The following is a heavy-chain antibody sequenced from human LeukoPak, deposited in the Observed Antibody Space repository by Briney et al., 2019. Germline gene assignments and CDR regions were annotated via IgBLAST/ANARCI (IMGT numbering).Heavy chain of an antibody. D-gene: IGHD3-22*01. CDR1: GFTFCEYY. Sequence: GGSLRLLCAASGFTFCEYYMRWIRQAPGKGLEGVSYLSSSSSYTNYEDSVKGRFAISRDNAKNSLYLQMNSLRAEDTAVYYCARGGVDSSGYRFDYWGQGTLVTVSS. CDR3: ARGGVDSSGYRFDY. J-gene: IGHJ4*02. CDR2: LSSSSSYT. V-gene: IGHV3-11*05.